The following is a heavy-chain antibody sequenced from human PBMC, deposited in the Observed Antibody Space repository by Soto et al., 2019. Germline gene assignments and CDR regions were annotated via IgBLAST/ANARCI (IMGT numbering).Heavy chain of an antibody. CDR1: GYTFTSYY. D-gene: IGHD3-10*01. V-gene: IGHV1-46*03. CDR2: INPSGGST. CDR3: ARDLSGSGRRRYYGMDV. Sequence: ASVKVSCKASGYTFTSYYMHWVRQAPGQGLEWMGIINPSGGSTSYAQKFQGRVTMTRDTSTSTVYMELSSLRSEDTAVYYCARDLSGSGRRRYYGMDVWGQGTTVTVSS. J-gene: IGHJ6*02.